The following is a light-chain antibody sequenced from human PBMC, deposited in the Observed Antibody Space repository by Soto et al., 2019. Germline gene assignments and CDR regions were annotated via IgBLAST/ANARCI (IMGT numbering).Light chain of an antibody. CDR2: GAS. V-gene: IGKV3-20*01. CDR3: QQYGSSPWT. J-gene: IGKJ1*01. CDR1: QRISSNY. Sequence: EMVLTQSPGTLSLSPGERATLSCRASQRISSNYLAWYQQKPGQAPRLLIYGASTRATGIPDRFSGSGSGTDFTLTISRLEPEDFAVYYCQQYGSSPWTFGQGTKVDI.